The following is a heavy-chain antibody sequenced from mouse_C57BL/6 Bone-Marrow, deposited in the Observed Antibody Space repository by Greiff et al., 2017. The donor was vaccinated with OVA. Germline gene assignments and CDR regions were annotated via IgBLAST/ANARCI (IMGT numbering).Heavy chain of an antibody. V-gene: IGHV1-50*01. D-gene: IGHD6-5*01. J-gene: IGHJ4*01. CDR2: IDPADGDT. CDR3: AATSAYAVGNSLDY. Sequence: QVQLQQPGAELVKPGASVKLSCTASGYTFTSYWMQWVKQRPGQGLEWIGWIDPADGDTNYDPKFKGKATLTADTSSSTAYMQLSSLTSEDSAVNSGAATSAYAVGNSLDYWGQGTTVTVSS. CDR1: GYTFTSYW.